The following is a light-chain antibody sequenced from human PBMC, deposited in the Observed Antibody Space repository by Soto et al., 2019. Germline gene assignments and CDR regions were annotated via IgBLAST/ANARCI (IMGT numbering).Light chain of an antibody. CDR2: DAS. CDR3: QQYNSYTWT. J-gene: IGKJ1*01. CDR1: QSISSW. Sequence: QLTQSPSSLSASVGDRVTITCRASQSISSWLAWYQQKPGKAPKLLIYDASSLESGVPSRFSGSGSGTEFTLTISSLQPDDFATYYCQQYNSYTWTFSQGTKVDIK. V-gene: IGKV1-5*01.